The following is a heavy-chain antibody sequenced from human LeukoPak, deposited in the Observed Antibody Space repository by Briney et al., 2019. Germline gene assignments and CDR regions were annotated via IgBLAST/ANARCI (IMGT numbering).Heavy chain of an antibody. Sequence: ASAKVSCKTSGYTFTDNVISWVRQATGQGLEWMGWMNPNSGNTGYAQKFQGRVTITRNTSISTAYMELSSLRSEDTAVYYGARARTRWLRDFDYWGQGTLVTVSS. CDR3: ARARTRWLRDFDY. CDR2: MNPNSGNT. J-gene: IGHJ4*02. D-gene: IGHD5-24*01. CDR1: GYTFTDNV. V-gene: IGHV1-8*03.